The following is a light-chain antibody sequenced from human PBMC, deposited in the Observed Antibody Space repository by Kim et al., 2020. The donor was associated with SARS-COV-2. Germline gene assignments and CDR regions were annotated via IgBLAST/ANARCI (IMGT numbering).Light chain of an antibody. CDR3: AAWDDSLNGLYV. CDR1: SSHIGSNT. J-gene: IGLJ1*01. Sequence: QRVTISCSGSSSHIGSNTVNWYQQLPRTAPKLLIYSNNQRPSGVPDRFSGSKSGTSASLAISGLQSEDESDYYCAAWDDSLNGLYVFGTGTRSPS. V-gene: IGLV1-44*01. CDR2: SNN.